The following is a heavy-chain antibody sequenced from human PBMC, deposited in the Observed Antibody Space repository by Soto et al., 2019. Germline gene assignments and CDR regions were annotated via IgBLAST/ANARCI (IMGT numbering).Heavy chain of an antibody. CDR1: GFTFSDYY. D-gene: IGHD6-19*01. Sequence: QAQLVESGGGLVKPGGSLRLSCAASGFTFSDYYMSWIRQAPGKGLEWVSYISSSSSYTNYADSVKGRFTISRDNAKNSLDLPMNRLGAEDTAVDYCATDSSGWYDHVGQGTQVTFSS. CDR2: ISSSSSYT. V-gene: IGHV3-11*05. CDR3: ATDSSGWYDH. J-gene: IGHJ5*02.